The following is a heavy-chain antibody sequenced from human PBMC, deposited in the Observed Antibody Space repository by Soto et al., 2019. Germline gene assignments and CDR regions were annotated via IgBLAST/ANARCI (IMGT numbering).Heavy chain of an antibody. V-gene: IGHV3-7*05. CDR1: RFTFSNDW. CDR2: IKQDETEK. J-gene: IGHJ6*02. Sequence: PGGSLRLSCVASRFTFSNDWMSWVRQAPGKGLEWVANIKQDETEKYYVDSVKGRFAISRDNAKKSLYLQMNSLRAEDTAVYYCARVRTENYYGMDVWGQGTTVTVSS. CDR3: ARVRTENYYGMDV.